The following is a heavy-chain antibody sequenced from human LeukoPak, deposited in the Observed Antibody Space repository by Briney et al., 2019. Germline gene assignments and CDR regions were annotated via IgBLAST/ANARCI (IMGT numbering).Heavy chain of an antibody. CDR2: INPNSGVK. V-gene: IGHV1-2*02. D-gene: IGHD3-9*01. CDR1: GYTFIGYY. Sequence: ASVKVSCKASGYTFIGYYMHWVRQAPGQGLEWMGCINPNSGVKNYAEKFHGRVNMTRDTSISTAYMELSRLRSDDTAVYYCARDLFPGGYDILTGDYYYYGIDVWGQGTTVTVSS. CDR3: ARDLFPGGYDILTGDYYYYGIDV. J-gene: IGHJ6*02.